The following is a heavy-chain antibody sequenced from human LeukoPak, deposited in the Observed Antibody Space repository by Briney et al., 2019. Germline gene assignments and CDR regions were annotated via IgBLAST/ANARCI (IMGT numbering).Heavy chain of an antibody. CDR2: FDPEDGET. J-gene: IGHJ6*03. Sequence: ASVKVSCKVSGYTLTELSMHWVRQAPGKGLEWMGGFDPEDGETIYAQKLQGRVTMTEDTSTDTAYMELSSLRSEDTAVYYCVSFGPRTWSCYSSYMDVWGKGTTVTVSS. V-gene: IGHV1-24*01. CDR3: VSFGPRTWSCYSSYMDV. CDR1: GYTLTELS. D-gene: IGHD3-3*01.